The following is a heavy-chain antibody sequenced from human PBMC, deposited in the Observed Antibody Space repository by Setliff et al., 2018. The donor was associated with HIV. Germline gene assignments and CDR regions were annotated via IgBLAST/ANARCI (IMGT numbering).Heavy chain of an antibody. V-gene: IGHV4-59*01. J-gene: IGHJ4*01. CDR1: GGSISTYY. CDR2: IYYSGST. D-gene: IGHD5-18*01. CDR3: AGGQGRSSFGAQLGYYFDY. Sequence: PSETLSLTCTVSGGSISTYYWSWIRQPPGTGLEWMGNIYYSGSTNYNPSLKSRVTISVDTSKNQFSLKLSSVTAADTAVYYCAGGQGRSSFGAQLGYYFDYWGHGTLVTVSS.